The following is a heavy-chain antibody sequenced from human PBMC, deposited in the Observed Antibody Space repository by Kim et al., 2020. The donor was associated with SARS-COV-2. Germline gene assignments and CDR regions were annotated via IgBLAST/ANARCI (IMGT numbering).Heavy chain of an antibody. Sequence: YAASVKGRFTISRDNSDNSLYLQMNSLRTEESALYYCAKDGSSSSGPFDYWGQGTLVTVSS. J-gene: IGHJ4*02. V-gene: IGHV3-43*01. CDR3: AKDGSSSSGPFDY. D-gene: IGHD6-6*01.